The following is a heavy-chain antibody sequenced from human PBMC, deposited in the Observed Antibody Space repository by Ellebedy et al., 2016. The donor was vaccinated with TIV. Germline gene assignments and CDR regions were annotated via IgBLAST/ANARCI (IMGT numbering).Heavy chain of an antibody. CDR1: GGSFSGYY. CDR2: INHTEDI. J-gene: IGHJ6*02. CDR3: ARGGEVRGVINQDYYYYGMDV. D-gene: IGHD3-10*01. V-gene: IGHV4-34*01. Sequence: SETLSLTXAVYGGSFSGYYWSWIRQPPGKGLEWIGEINHTEDINNSPSLKSRVTMSVDTSKNQFSLKLSSVTAADTAVYYCARGGEVRGVINQDYYYYGMDVWGQGTTVTVSS.